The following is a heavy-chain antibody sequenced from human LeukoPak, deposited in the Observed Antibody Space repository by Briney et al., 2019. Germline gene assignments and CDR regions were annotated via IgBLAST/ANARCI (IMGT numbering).Heavy chain of an antibody. CDR1: RLTLSSYW. CDR3: VRDLQD. CDR2: TNGDGSIT. V-gene: IGHV3-74*01. Sequence: TGGSLRLSCAGSRLTLSSYWMQWVRQAPGKGLVWVSRTNGDGSITNYADSVKGRFTISRDNAKNTLFLQMDSLRDEDTAVYYCVRDLQDWGQGTLVTVSS. J-gene: IGHJ4*02.